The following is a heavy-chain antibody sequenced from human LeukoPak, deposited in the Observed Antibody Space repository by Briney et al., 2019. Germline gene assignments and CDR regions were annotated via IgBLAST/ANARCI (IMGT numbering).Heavy chain of an antibody. D-gene: IGHD3-9*01. CDR1: GFTFSNAW. V-gene: IGHV3-15*01. J-gene: IGHJ4*02. Sequence: GGSLRLSCAASGFTFSNAWMSWVRQAPGKGLEWVGRIKSKTDGGTSDYAAPVKGRFTISRDDSKSTLYLQMNSLKTEDTAVYYCTTDYDVLPLQDWGQGTLVTVSS. CDR3: TTDYDVLPLQD. CDR2: IKSKTDGGTS.